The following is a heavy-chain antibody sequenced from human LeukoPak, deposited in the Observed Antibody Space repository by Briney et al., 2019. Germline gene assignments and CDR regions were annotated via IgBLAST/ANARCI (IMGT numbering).Heavy chain of an antibody. V-gene: IGHV4-39*07. CDR3: ASWYYYDSSGHFQH. CDR2: IYYSGST. Sequence: SETLSLTCTVSGGSISSSSYYWGWIRQPPGKGLEWIGSIYYSGSTYYNPSLKSRVTISVDTSKNQFSLKLSSVTAADTAVYYCASWYYYDSSGHFQHWGQGTLVTVSS. J-gene: IGHJ1*01. D-gene: IGHD3-22*01. CDR1: GGSISSSSYY.